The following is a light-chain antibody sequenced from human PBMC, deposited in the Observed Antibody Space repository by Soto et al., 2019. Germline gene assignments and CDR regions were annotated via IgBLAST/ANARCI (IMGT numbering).Light chain of an antibody. Sequence: IVLTQSPGTLSLSPGERATLSCRASQSVSSSYLAWYQQKPGQAPRLLIYGASSRATGIPDRFSGSGSGTDFTLTISRLEPEDFAVYYCQQHGSSPQLTFGQGTKVDIK. CDR2: GAS. CDR1: QSVSSSY. J-gene: IGKJ1*01. V-gene: IGKV3-20*01. CDR3: QQHGSSPQLT.